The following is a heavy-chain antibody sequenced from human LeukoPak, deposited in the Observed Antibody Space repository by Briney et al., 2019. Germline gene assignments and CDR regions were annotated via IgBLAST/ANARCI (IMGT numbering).Heavy chain of an antibody. CDR2: TCYRSKWYN. D-gene: IGHD6-19*01. V-gene: IGHV6-1*01. J-gene: IGHJ6*02. CDR1: GDSLS. CDR3: AREWGIAVAMGMDV. Sequence: SQTLSLTCAISGDSLSMNWIRQSPSRRLEWLGRTCYRSKWYNDYAVSVKSRITINPDTSKNQFSLQLNSVTPEDTAVYYCAREWGIAVAMGMDVWGQGTTVTVSS.